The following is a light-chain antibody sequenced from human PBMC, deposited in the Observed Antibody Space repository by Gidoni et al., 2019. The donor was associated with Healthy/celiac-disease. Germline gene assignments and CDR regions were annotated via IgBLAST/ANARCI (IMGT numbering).Light chain of an antibody. CDR2: GAS. Sequence: EIVLTQSPGTLSLSPGERATRSCRASQSLSSHSLAWYQQKPGQAPRLLIYGASNRATGIPDRFSGSGSGTDFTLIITRLEPEDFALYYCQQYGGSPLTFGGGTKIE. J-gene: IGKJ4*01. V-gene: IGKV3-20*01. CDR3: QQYGGSPLT. CDR1: QSLSSHS.